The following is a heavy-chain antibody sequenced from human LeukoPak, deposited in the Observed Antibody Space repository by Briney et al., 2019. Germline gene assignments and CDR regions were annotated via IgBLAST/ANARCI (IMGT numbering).Heavy chain of an antibody. CDR1: GFTFSRYS. CDR3: ASSTYYYDSSGYPYAFDI. CDR2: ISSSSSYI. V-gene: IGHV3-21*01. Sequence: PGGSLRLSCAAYGFTFSRYSMNWVRQAPGKGLEWVSSISSSSSYIYYGDSVKGRFTISRHNAKNSLYLQMNSLRAEDTAVYYCASSTYYYDSSGYPYAFDIWGQGTMVTVSS. D-gene: IGHD3-22*01. J-gene: IGHJ3*02.